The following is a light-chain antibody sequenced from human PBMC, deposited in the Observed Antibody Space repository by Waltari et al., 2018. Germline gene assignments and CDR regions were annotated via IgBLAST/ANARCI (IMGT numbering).Light chain of an antibody. V-gene: IGKV1-5*03. CDR3: QQYNTYPLT. CDR1: ETITNW. CDR2: EST. Sequence: DVQLTQAPTTTSASVGDRVTITCRTTETITNWLAWYHHQPGTAPHLLIYESTHLHNGGPVRFSGSGSGTEFTLTITDLQPDDSAAYYCQQYNTYPLTFGGGTKLEI. J-gene: IGKJ4*01.